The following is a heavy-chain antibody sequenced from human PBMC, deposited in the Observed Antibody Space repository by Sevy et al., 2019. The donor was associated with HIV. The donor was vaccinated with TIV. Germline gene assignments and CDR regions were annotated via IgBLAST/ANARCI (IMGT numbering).Heavy chain of an antibody. J-gene: IGHJ6*02. CDR3: DRKTTMVRNYYYGMDV. Sequence: ASVKVSCKASGYTFTSYGISWVRQAPGQGLEWMGWISAYNGNTNYAQKLQGRVTMTTDTSTSTAYMELRSLRSDDTAVYYCDRKTTMVRNYYYGMDVWGQGTTVTVSS. CDR2: ISAYNGNT. D-gene: IGHD3-10*01. CDR1: GYTFTSYG. V-gene: IGHV1-18*01.